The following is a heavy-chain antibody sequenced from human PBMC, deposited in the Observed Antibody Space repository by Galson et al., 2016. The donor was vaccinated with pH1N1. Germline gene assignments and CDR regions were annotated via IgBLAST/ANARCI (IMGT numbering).Heavy chain of an antibody. Sequence: SLRLSCAASEFAFSSYEMNWVRQAPGKGLEWVSHISRSGSTIHYADSVKGRFTVSRDNAKNSLYLQMNSLRAEDTAVYYCARPAEQQWRVILPFGYWGQGILVTVSS. V-gene: IGHV3-48*03. CDR1: EFAFSSYE. J-gene: IGHJ4*02. D-gene: IGHD6-19*01. CDR3: ARPAEQQWRVILPFGY. CDR2: ISRSGSTI.